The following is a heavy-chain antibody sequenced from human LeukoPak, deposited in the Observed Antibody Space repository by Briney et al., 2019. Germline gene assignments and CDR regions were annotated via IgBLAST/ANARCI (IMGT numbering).Heavy chain of an antibody. Sequence: SETLSLTCTVSGGSISSYYWSWIRQPPGKGLEWIGYIYYSGSTNYNPSLKSRVTISVKTSKNQFSLKLSSVTAADTAVYYCARVGYCSGGSCWGVHAFDIWGQGTMVTVSS. CDR2: IYYSGST. D-gene: IGHD2-15*01. J-gene: IGHJ3*02. CDR3: ARVGYCSGGSCWGVHAFDI. CDR1: GGSISSYY. V-gene: IGHV4-59*01.